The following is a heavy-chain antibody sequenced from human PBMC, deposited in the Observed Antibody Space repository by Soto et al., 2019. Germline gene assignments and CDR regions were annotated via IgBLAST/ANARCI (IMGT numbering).Heavy chain of an antibody. D-gene: IGHD2-15*01. V-gene: IGHV4-4*07. CDR2: IYTSGST. CDR3: ARDSTIYCSGGSCYLRYGAFDI. CDR1: GGSISSYY. J-gene: IGHJ3*02. Sequence: VQLQESGPGLVTPSETLSLTCTVSGGSISSYYWSWIRQPAGKGLEWIGRIYTSGSTNYNPSLKSRVTMSVDTSKNQFSLKLSSVTAADTAVYYCARDSTIYCSGGSCYLRYGAFDIWGQGTMVTVSS.